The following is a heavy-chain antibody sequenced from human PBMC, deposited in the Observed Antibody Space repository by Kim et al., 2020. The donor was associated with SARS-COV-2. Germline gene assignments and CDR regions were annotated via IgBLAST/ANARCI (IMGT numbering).Heavy chain of an antibody. J-gene: IGHJ4*02. CDR3: AKDRSSTYYGDGDY. D-gene: IGHD3-22*01. V-gene: IGHV3-23*01. Sequence: YADSVKGRFTISRDNSKNPLDLQMNSLRAEDTALYYCAKDRSSTYYGDGDYWGQGTLVTVSS.